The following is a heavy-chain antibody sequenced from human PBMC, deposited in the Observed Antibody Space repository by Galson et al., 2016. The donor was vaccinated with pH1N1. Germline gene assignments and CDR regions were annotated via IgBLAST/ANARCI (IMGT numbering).Heavy chain of an antibody. CDR1: GFTFSTYA. CDR2: TSYDGSNK. CDR3: AKEPPYSSGCGYYYGMDV. D-gene: IGHD6-19*01. Sequence: SLRLSCAASGFTFSTYAMHWVRQAPGKGLEWVALTSYDGSNKYYADSVKGRFTISRDNSKNTLYLEMNRLRAEDTAMYYCAKEPPYSSGCGYYYGMDVWGRGTTVTVSS. V-gene: IGHV3-30-3*02. J-gene: IGHJ6*02.